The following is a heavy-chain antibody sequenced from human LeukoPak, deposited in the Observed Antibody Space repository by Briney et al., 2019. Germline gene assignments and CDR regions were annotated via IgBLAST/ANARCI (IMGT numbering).Heavy chain of an antibody. J-gene: IGHJ6*03. D-gene: IGHD4/OR15-4a*01. V-gene: IGHV4-39*01. CDR1: GGSINSSSYY. Sequence: PSETLSLTCTVSGGSINSSSYYWGWIRQPPGKGLEWIGSIYYSGSTYYNPSLKSRVTISVDTSKNQFSLKLSSVTAADTAVYYCARRGAGVYYYYYMDVWGKGTTVTVSS. CDR2: IYYSGST. CDR3: ARRGAGVYYYYYMDV.